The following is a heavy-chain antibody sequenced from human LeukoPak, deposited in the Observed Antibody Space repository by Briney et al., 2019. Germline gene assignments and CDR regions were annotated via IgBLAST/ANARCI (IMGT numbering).Heavy chain of an antibody. D-gene: IGHD2-15*01. CDR2: INTDGSST. CDR3: ARENYCSGGSCFNFDY. V-gene: IGHV3-74*01. Sequence: GGSLRLSCAASGFTFSSYWMHWVRQAPGKGLVWVSRINTDGSSTSYADSVKGRFTISRDNSKNTLYLQMNSLRAEDTAVYYCARENYCSGGSCFNFDYWGQGTLVTVSS. CDR1: GFTFSSYW. J-gene: IGHJ4*02.